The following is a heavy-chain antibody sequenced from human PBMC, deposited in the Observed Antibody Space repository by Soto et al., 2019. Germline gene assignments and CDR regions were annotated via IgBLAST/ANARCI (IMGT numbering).Heavy chain of an antibody. V-gene: IGHV4-4*02. J-gene: IGHJ6*02. D-gene: IGHD2-8*01. CDR1: SGSIDTTNW. CDR2: IFHSGNT. CDR3: ARRTWGMDV. Sequence: QVQLKESGPGLVKPSATLSLTCAVSSGSIDTTNWWSWVRQPPGKGLEWIGEIFHSGNTYYNPSRARRVAISVDTSKNQFSLNLRSVTAADTAVYYCARRTWGMDVWGQGTTVTVSS.